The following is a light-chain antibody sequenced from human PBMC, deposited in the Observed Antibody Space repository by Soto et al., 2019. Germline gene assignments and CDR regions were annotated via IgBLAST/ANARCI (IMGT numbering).Light chain of an antibody. Sequence: DIQMTQSPSSLSASVGDRLTITCRASQSISNYLNWYRQKPGKAPQLLIHTASNLQGGVPSRFSGSGSGTDFTLTISSLQPEDFAIYYCQQSYSTPEFTFGPGTRVDIK. CDR1: QSISNY. J-gene: IGKJ3*01. CDR3: QQSYSTPEFT. CDR2: TAS. V-gene: IGKV1-39*01.